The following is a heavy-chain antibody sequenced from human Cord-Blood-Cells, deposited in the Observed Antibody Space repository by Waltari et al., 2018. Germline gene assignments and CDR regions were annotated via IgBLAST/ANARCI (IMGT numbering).Heavy chain of an antibody. Sequence: GGSLRLSCAASGFTFSSYEMNWVRQAPGKGLEWVSYISSSGSTIYYADSVKGRFTISRDNAKNSLYLQMNSLRAEDTAVYYCARPWSTTGDYWGQGTLVTVSS. CDR3: ARPWSTTGDY. CDR1: GFTFSSYE. V-gene: IGHV3-48*03. CDR2: ISSSGSTI. J-gene: IGHJ4*02. D-gene: IGHD4-17*01.